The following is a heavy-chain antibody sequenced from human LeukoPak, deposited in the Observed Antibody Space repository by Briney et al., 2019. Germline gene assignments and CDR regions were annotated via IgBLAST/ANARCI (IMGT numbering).Heavy chain of an antibody. CDR2: ISTSSSYT. V-gene: IGHV3-11*06. CDR1: GFTFSDYY. Sequence: GGCLRLSCAASGFTFSDYYMSWIRQAPGKGLEWISYISTSSSYTNYADSVKGRFTISRDNAKSSLYLQMNSLRAEDTAVYYCARVSSYGSTHPDYWGQGTLVTVSS. J-gene: IGHJ4*02. D-gene: IGHD5-18*01. CDR3: ARVSSYGSTHPDY.